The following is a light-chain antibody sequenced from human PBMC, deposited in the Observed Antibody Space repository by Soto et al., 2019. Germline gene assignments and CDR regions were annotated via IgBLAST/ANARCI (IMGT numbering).Light chain of an antibody. V-gene: IGKV3-20*01. Sequence: EIVLTQSPGTLSLSPGERATLSCRASQSVSSTYLAWYQQKPGQAPRLLIDGASSRATGIPDRFSGSGSGTDFTLTINRLEPEDFAVYYCQQYVRSPWTFGQGTKVEIK. CDR3: QQYVRSPWT. CDR1: QSVSSTY. CDR2: GAS. J-gene: IGKJ1*01.